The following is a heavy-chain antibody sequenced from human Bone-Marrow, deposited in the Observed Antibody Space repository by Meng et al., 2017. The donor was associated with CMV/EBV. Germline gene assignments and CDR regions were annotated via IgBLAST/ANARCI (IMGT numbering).Heavy chain of an antibody. J-gene: IGHJ4*02. CDR1: GFTFSSYA. D-gene: IGHD5-12*01. CDR3: ARAPGYDHWDY. CDR2: INHSGST. V-gene: IGHV4-34*01. Sequence: ESLKISCAASGFTFSSYAMSWIRQPPGKGLEWIGEINHSGSTNYNPSLKSRVTISVDTSKNQFSLKLSSVTAADTAVYYCARAPGYDHWDYWGQGTLVTVSS.